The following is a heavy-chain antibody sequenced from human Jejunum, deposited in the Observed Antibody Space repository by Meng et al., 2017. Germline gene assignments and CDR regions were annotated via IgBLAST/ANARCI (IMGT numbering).Heavy chain of an antibody. CDR1: AGSIRASNYY. CDR2: IYYSGGT. J-gene: IGHJ5*02. CDR3: ARVSKPYGSGLDP. V-gene: IGHV4-39*07. D-gene: IGHD3-10*01. Sequence: LRLKESCPRLVKPSATLLLTCTSYAGSIRASNYYWGCIRQPPGKGLEWIGTIYYSGGTYYNPSLKSRVTISVDTSKNQFSLNLSSVTAADTAIYYCARVSKPYGSGLDPWGQGTLVTVSS.